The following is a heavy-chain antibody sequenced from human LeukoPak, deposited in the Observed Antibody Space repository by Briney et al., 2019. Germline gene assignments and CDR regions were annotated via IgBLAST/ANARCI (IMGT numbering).Heavy chain of an antibody. CDR2: ISGSGGST. CDR3: AKRPGIAVAGSTGY. D-gene: IGHD6-19*01. V-gene: IGHV3-23*01. Sequence: PGGSLRLSCAVSGFTFSNYAMSWVRQDPGKGLEWVSAISGSGGSTYYADSVKGRFTISRDNSKNTLYLQMNSLRAEDTAVYYCAKRPGIAVAGSTGYWGQGTLVTVSS. CDR1: GFTFSNYA. J-gene: IGHJ4*02.